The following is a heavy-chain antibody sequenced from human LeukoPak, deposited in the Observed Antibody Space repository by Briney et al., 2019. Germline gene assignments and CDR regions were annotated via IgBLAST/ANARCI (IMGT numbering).Heavy chain of an antibody. V-gene: IGHV3-23*01. D-gene: IGHD5-24*01. CDR3: AKGESSGMATTFDY. CDR1: GFAFSSYA. J-gene: IGHJ4*02. Sequence: GGSLRLSCAASGFAFSSYAMSWVRQAPGKGLEWVSAISGSGGSTYYADSVKGRFTISRDNSKNTLYLQMNSLRAEDTAVYYCAKGESSGMATTFDYWGQGTLVTVSS. CDR2: ISGSGGST.